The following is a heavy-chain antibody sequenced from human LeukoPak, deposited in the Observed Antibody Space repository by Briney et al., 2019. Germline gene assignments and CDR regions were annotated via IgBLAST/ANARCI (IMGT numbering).Heavy chain of an antibody. J-gene: IGHJ3*02. Sequence: SETLSLTCTVSGGSINSYFWNWIRQPPGKGLEWIGYISYSGTTNYNPSLKSRVTISVDTSKNQFSLKLNSVTAADMAVYYCARDNFSGGSSYHTGAFDIWGQGTVVTVSS. CDR2: ISYSGTT. V-gene: IGHV4-59*01. D-gene: IGHD2-15*01. CDR3: ARDNFSGGSSYHTGAFDI. CDR1: GGSINSYF.